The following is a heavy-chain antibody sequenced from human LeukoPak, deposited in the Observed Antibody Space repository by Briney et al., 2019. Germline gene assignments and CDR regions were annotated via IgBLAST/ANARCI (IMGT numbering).Heavy chain of an antibody. Sequence: GASVKVSCKASGYTFTGYYMHWVRQAPGQGLEWMGGIIPIFGTANYAQKFQGRVTITADKSTSTAYMELSSLRSEDTAVYYCARAAGGEHYYYMDVWGKGTTVTVSS. D-gene: IGHD3-16*01. V-gene: IGHV1-69*06. CDR3: ARAAGGEHYYYMDV. CDR1: GYTFTGYY. CDR2: IIPIFGTA. J-gene: IGHJ6*03.